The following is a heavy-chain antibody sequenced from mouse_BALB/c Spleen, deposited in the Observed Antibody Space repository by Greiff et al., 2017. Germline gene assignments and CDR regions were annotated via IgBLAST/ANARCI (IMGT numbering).Heavy chain of an antibody. D-gene: IGHD2-4*01. V-gene: IGHV3-2*02. CDR3: ARSYDYEGPDY. CDR1: GYSITSDYA. Sequence: DVKLQESGPGLVKPSQSLSLTCTVTGYSITSDYAWNWIRQFPGNKLEWMGYISYSGSTSYNPSLKSRISITRDTSKNQFFLQLNSVTTEDTATYYCARSYDYEGPDYWGQGTTLTVSS. CDR2: ISYSGST. J-gene: IGHJ2*01.